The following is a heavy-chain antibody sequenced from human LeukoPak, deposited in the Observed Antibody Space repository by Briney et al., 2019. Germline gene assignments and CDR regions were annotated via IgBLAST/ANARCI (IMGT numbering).Heavy chain of an antibody. CDR3: AREDYYNSGGYYLDY. V-gene: IGHV4-61*02. D-gene: IGHD3-22*01. CDR1: GDSISRGSYY. CDR2: IYTSGST. Sequence: ESSETLSLTCTVCGDSISRGSYYGSWSRQPAAKGLDLFGRIYTSGSTNYNPSLKSRVTISVDTSKNQFSLKLSSVTAADTAVYFCAREDYYNSGGYYLDYWGQGTLVTVSS. J-gene: IGHJ4*02.